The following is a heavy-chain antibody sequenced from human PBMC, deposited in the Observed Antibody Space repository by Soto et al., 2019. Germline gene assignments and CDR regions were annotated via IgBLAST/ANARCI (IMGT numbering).Heavy chain of an antibody. CDR1: GYTVSRSG. CDR2: ISTYNGDT. D-gene: IGHD1-26*01. J-gene: IGHJ6*02. V-gene: IGHV1-18*01. CDR3: ARSGSVPYYYYGLDL. Sequence: VQLVQSGAEVKKPGASVKVSCKASGYTVSRSGISWVRQAPGQGLEWMGWISTYNGDTNYAQKVQGRVTMTTDSSTSTAFMELMSLRSNDTAVYYCARSGSVPYYYYGLDLWGQGTTVTVSS.